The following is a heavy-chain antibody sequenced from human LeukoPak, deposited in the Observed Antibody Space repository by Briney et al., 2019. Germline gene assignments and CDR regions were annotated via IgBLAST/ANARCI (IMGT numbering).Heavy chain of an antibody. D-gene: IGHD1-14*01. V-gene: IGHV3-30*04. CDR1: GFTFGDYA. CDR2: ISYDGSNK. CDR3: ARVGPWVNPDYYYYYMDV. J-gene: IGHJ6*03. Sequence: PGRSLRLSCTASGFTFGDYAMHWVRQAPGKGLEWVAVISYDGSNKYYADSVKGRFTISRDNSKNTLYLQMNSLRAEDTAVYYCARVGPWVNPDYYYYYMDVWGKGTTVTVSS.